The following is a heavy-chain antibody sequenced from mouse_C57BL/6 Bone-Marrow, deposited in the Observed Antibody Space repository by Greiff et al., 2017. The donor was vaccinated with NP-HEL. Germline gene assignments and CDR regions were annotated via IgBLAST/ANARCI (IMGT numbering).Heavy chain of an antibody. V-gene: IGHV1-66*01. D-gene: IGHD2-5*01. CDR1: GYSFTSYY. CDR3: ARDYSNYVWYFDV. CDR2: IYPGSGNT. J-gene: IGHJ1*03. Sequence: VQLQQSGPELVKPGASVKISCKASGYSFTSYYIHWVKQRPGQGLEWIGWIYPGSGNTKYNEKFKGKATLTADTSSSTAYMQLSSLTSEDSAVYYCARDYSNYVWYFDVWGTGTTVTVSS.